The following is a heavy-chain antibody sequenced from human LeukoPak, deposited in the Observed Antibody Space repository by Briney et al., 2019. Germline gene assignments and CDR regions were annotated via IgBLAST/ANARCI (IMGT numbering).Heavy chain of an antibody. V-gene: IGHV4-38-2*02. D-gene: IGHD6-13*01. Sequence: SETLSLTCTVSGYSISTSYDWGWIRQPPGKGLEWIGEINHSGSTNYNPSLKSRVTISVDTSKNQFSLKLSSVTAADTAVYYCARGQRAAGTKYWGQGTLVTVSS. CDR1: GYSISTSYD. CDR3: ARGQRAAGTKY. J-gene: IGHJ4*02. CDR2: INHSGST.